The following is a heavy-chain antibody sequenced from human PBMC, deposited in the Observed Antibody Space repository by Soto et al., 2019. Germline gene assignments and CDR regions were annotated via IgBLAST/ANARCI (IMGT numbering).Heavy chain of an antibody. CDR2: SNWGGGTT. CDR3: AKCNSAGDCSSFDS. J-gene: IGHJ4*02. V-gene: IGHV3-43*01. Sequence: EVQLVESGGVVVQPGGSLRLSCVTSGFTFDDYSMHWVRQSPGRGLEWVSVSNWGGGTTHYADSVKGRFTISRDNSKSSLYLQMNRLRTEDTALYYCAKCNSAGDCSSFDSWGQGTLVTVSA. CDR1: GFTFDDYS. D-gene: IGHD2-21*02.